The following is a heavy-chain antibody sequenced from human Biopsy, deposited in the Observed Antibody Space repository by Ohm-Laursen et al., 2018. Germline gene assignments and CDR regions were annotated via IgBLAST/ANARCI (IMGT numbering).Heavy chain of an antibody. D-gene: IGHD3-16*01. CDR2: INHRGST. Sequence: GTLSLTCAVYSGSFSGYYWSWIRQPPGKGLEWIGEINHRGSTNYNPSLKSRVTISVDTSKNQFSLKLRSVTAADTAVYYCARAVDYYDPYYYYGLDVWGQGTTVTVSS. J-gene: IGHJ6*02. V-gene: IGHV4-34*01. CDR1: SGSFSGYY. CDR3: ARAVDYYDPYYYYGLDV.